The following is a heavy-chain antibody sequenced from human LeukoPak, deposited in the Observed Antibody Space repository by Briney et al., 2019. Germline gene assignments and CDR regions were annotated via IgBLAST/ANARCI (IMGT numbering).Heavy chain of an antibody. CDR1: GYTFTSYD. J-gene: IGHJ4*02. V-gene: IGHV1-8*01. CDR3: ARGLYGSGSYTYYFDY. Sequence: GASVKVSCKASGYTFTSYDINWVRQATGQGLEWMGWMNPNSGNTGYAQKFQGRVTMTRNTSISTAYMELSSLRSEDTAVYYCARGLYGSGSYTYYFDYWGQGTLVTVSS. CDR2: MNPNSGNT. D-gene: IGHD3-10*01.